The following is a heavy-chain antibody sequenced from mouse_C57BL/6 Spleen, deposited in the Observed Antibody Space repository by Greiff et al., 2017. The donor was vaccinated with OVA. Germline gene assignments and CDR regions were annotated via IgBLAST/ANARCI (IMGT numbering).Heavy chain of an antibody. CDR3: ARRGKNYSNYFDY. V-gene: IGHV3-6*01. J-gene: IGHJ2*01. CDR2: ISYDGSN. Sequence: EVKLVESGPGLVRPSQSLSLTCSVTGYSITSGYYWNWIRQFPGNKLEWMGYISYDGSNNYNPSLKNRISITRDTSKNQFFLKLNSVTTEDTATYYCARRGKNYSNYFDYWGQGTTLTVSS. D-gene: IGHD2-5*01. CDR1: GYSITSGYY.